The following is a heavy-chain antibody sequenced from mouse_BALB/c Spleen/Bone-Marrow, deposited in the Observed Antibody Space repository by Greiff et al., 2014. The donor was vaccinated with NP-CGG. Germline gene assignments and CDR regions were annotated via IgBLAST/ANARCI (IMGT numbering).Heavy chain of an antibody. J-gene: IGHJ3*01. CDR1: GYTFAYYT. D-gene: IGHD2-2*01. V-gene: IGHV1-4*01. CDR3: AREVYGSWFAY. CDR2: INPSSGYT. Sequence: VQLQESGAELARPGASVKMSCKASGYTFAYYTVHWVKQRPGQGLEWIGYINPSSGYTNYNQKFKDKATLTTDKSSSTAYMQLSSLTSEDSAVYYCAREVYGSWFAYWGQGTPVTVSA.